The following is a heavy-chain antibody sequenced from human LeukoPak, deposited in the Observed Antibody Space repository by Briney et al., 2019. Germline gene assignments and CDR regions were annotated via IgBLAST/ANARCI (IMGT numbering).Heavy chain of an antibody. V-gene: IGHV1-46*01. CDR3: ARGGPLLRYFDWLPPGY. J-gene: IGHJ4*02. Sequence: GASVKVSCKASGYTFTSYYMHWVRQAPGQGLEWMGIINPSGGSTSYAQKFQGRVTMTRDTSISTAYMELSRLRSNDTAVYYCARGGPLLRYFDWLPPGYWGQGTLVTVSS. CDR1: GYTFTSYY. CDR2: INPSGGST. D-gene: IGHD3-9*01.